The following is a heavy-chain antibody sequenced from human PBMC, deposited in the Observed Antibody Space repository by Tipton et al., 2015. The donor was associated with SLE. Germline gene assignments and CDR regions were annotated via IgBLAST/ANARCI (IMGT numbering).Heavy chain of an antibody. CDR3: VRNWKDGFDI. D-gene: IGHD1-1*01. J-gene: IGHJ3*02. V-gene: IGHV4-61*02. CDR2: IFTSGST. CDR1: GGSFSSVNYY. Sequence: LRLSCTVSGGSFSSVNYYWSWIRQPAGKGLEWIGRIFTSGSTNYNSSLKSRVTTSVDTSKNHFSLNLRSVTAADTAVYYCVRNWKDGFDIWGQGTMVTVSS.